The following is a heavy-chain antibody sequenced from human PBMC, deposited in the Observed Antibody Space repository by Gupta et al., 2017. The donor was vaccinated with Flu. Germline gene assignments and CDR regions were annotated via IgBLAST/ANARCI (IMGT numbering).Heavy chain of an antibody. V-gene: IGHV1-2*02. CDR2: VNSNKGDT. CDR3: ARGAPSPSGYRVFDH. D-gene: IGHD2-2*02. Sequence: QVQLVQSGAEVKKPGASVKVSCKASGSTFTGYHMHWVRQAPGQGLEWMGWVNSNKGDTNYAQKFQGRVTMTRDTSITTAYMDLSSLRSDDTAVYYCARGAPSPSGYRVFDHWGQGTLVTVSS. J-gene: IGHJ4*02. CDR1: GSTFTGYH.